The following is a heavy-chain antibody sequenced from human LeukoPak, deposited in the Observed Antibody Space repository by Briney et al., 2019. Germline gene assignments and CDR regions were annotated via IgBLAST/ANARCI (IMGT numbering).Heavy chain of an antibody. J-gene: IGHJ4*02. D-gene: IGHD5-24*01. CDR2: ISWNSGSI. CDR1: GFTFDDYA. V-gene: IGHV3-9*01. CDR3: AREDGTFEY. Sequence: GGSLRLSCAASGFTFDDYAMHWVRHAPGEGLEWVSGISWNSGSIGYADSVKGRFTISRDNAKNSLFLQMNSLRAEDTAVYYCAREDGTFEYWGQGTLVTVSS.